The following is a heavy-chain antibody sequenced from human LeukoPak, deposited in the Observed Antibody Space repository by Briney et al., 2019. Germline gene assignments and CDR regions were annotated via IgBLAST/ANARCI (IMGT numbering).Heavy chain of an antibody. CDR1: GYSFTSYW. Sequence: GESLKISCKGSGYSFTSYWIAWVRQMPGKGLEWMGILYPGDSDTRYSPSFQGQVTISADRSITTAYLQWSSLKASDTAMYYCARHETGPYFDYWGQGTLVTVSS. V-gene: IGHV5-51*01. D-gene: IGHD1-1*01. CDR3: ARHETGPYFDY. J-gene: IGHJ4*02. CDR2: LYPGDSDT.